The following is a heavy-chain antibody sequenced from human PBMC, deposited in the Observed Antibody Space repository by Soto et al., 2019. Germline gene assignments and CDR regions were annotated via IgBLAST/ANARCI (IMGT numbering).Heavy chain of an antibody. Sequence: GESLKISCKGSGYSFTSYWIGWVRQMPGKGLEWMGIIYPGDSDTRYSPSFQGQVIISADKSISTAYLQWSSLKASDTAMYYFASSSDSSGYYFPTPFAYWGQGTLVTVSS. D-gene: IGHD3-22*01. CDR3: ASSSDSSGYYFPTPFAY. J-gene: IGHJ4*02. CDR2: IYPGDSDT. CDR1: GYSFTSYW. V-gene: IGHV5-51*01.